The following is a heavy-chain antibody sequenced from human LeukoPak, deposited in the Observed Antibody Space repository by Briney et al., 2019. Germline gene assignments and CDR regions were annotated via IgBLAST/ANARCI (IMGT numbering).Heavy chain of an antibody. CDR3: ARYSGSYSFDS. Sequence: PSETLSLICTVSGGSISSYYWSWIRQPPGKGLEWIGYIYYSGSTNYNPSLKSRVTISVDTSKNQFSLKLSSVTAADTAVYYCARYSGSYSFDSWGQGTLVTVSS. CDR2: IYYSGST. D-gene: IGHD1-26*01. V-gene: IGHV4-59*01. J-gene: IGHJ4*02. CDR1: GGSISSYY.